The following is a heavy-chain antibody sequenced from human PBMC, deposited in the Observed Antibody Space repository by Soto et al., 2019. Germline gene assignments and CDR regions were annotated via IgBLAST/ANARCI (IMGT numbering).Heavy chain of an antibody. CDR3: SREAIVAENWFDP. CDR2: LNPNTGNI. J-gene: IGHJ5*02. D-gene: IGHD5-12*01. V-gene: IGHV1-3*01. CDR1: GYTFVDYA. Sequence: QVQLVQSGAEVKRPGASAKVSCRASGYTFVDYALHWVRQAPGQGLEWVGWLNPNTGNIKYSHKFEDRVSITRDTATSTAYMELRGLRSEDTAVYFCSREAIVAENWFDPWGQGTLVTVSS.